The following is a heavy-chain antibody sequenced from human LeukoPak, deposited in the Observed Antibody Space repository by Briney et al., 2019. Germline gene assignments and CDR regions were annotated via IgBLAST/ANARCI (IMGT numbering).Heavy chain of an antibody. CDR1: GGSISSGDYY. Sequence: SQTLSLTCTVSGGSISSGDYYWSWIRQPPGKGLEWIGYIYYSGSTYYNPSLKSRVTISVDTSKNQFSLKLSSVTAADTAVYYCARDLWAFGEFGMDVWGKGTTVTVSS. CDR3: ARDLWAFGEFGMDV. V-gene: IGHV4-30-4*01. CDR2: IYYSGST. D-gene: IGHD3-10*01. J-gene: IGHJ6*04.